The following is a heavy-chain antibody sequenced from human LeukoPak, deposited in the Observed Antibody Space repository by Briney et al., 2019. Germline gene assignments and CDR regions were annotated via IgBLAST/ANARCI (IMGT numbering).Heavy chain of an antibody. V-gene: IGHV3-20*01. J-gene: IGHJ4*02. CDR1: GFTFDDYG. CDR3: GRDKGEYCSGGSCYRYDHFDS. Sequence: GGSLRLSCAASGFTFDDYGMSWVRQAPGKGLEWVSGINWNGGSTGYADSVRGRFTISRDNAKNSLYLQMNSLRAEETALYEWGRDKGEYCSGGSCYRYDHFDSWGRGTLATVSS. D-gene: IGHD2-15*01. CDR2: INWNGGST.